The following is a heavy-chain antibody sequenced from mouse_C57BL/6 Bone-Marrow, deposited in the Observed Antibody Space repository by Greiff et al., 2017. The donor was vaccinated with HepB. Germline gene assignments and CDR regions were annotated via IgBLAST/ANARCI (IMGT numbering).Heavy chain of an antibody. J-gene: IGHJ1*03. CDR3: ARDQYYGSSYLNWYFDV. Sequence: EVKLEESGGGLVKPGGSLKLSCAASGFTFSSYAMSWVRQTPEKRLEWVATISDGGSYTYYPDNVKGRFTISRDNAKNNLYLQMSHLKSEDTAMYYCARDQYYGSSYLNWYFDVWGTGTTVTVSS. D-gene: IGHD1-1*01. CDR2: ISDGGSYT. CDR1: GFTFSSYA. V-gene: IGHV5-4*01.